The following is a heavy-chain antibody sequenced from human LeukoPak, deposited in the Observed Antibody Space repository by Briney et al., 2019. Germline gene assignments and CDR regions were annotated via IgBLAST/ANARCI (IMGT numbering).Heavy chain of an antibody. CDR1: GGSISSSSYY. Sequence: PSETLSLTCTVSGGSISSSSYYWGWIRQPPGKGLEGIGNIYYRGNTYYSPSLKSRVTISVDTSKNQFFLTLSSVTAADTAVYYCARVGRWFGDFKNWFDPWGQGTLVTVSS. V-gene: IGHV4-39*01. D-gene: IGHD3-10*01. J-gene: IGHJ5*02. CDR3: ARVGRWFGDFKNWFDP. CDR2: IYYRGNT.